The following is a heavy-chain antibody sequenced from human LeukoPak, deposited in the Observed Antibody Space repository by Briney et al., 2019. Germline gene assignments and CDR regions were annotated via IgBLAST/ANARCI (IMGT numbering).Heavy chain of an antibody. CDR1: GYTFTSYA. CDR2: INAGNGNT. V-gene: IGHV1-3*01. D-gene: IGHD3-10*01. CDR3: ARVGYGSGSIDDY. J-gene: IGHJ4*02. Sequence: ASVEVSCKASGYTFTSYAMHWVRQAPGQRLEWMGWINAGNGNTKYSQKFQGRVTITRDTSASTAYMELSSLRSEDTAVYYCARVGYGSGSIDDYWGQGTLVTVSS.